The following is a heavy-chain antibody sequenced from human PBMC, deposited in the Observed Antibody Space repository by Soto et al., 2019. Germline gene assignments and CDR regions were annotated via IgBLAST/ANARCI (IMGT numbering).Heavy chain of an antibody. CDR3: AKRARGYSLSFVDS. D-gene: IGHD5-12*01. CDR1: GFTFSYYW. Sequence: GGSLRLSCAASGFTFSYYWMHWVRQTPEKGLVWVARIYSDGSATTYADSVKGRFTISRDNSMNTLYLQMNSLRPEDTATYYCAKRARGYSLSFVDSWGQGALVTVSS. J-gene: IGHJ5*01. CDR2: IYSDGSAT. V-gene: IGHV3-74*03.